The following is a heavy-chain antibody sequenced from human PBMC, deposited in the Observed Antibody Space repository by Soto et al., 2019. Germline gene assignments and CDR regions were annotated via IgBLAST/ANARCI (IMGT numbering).Heavy chain of an antibody. D-gene: IGHD2-15*01. J-gene: IGHJ5*01. Sequence: PSETLSLTCSVSGDSISSVDYFWAWIRQPPGQALEYIGYIYKSATTYYNPSFESRVAISLDTSKSQFSLNVTSVTAADTAVYFCARGRYCLTGRCFPNWFDSWGQGTLVNVSS. CDR3: ARGRYCLTGRCFPNWFDS. V-gene: IGHV4-30-4*01. CDR2: IYKSATT. CDR1: GDSISSVDYF.